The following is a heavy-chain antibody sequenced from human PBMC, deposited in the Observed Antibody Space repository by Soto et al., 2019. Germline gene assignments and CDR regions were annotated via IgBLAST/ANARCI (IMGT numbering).Heavy chain of an antibody. J-gene: IGHJ4*02. CDR3: AHRRIGVSQWNYGDFDY. CDR2: IYWDDDK. CDR1: GFSLSTSGVG. V-gene: IGHV2-5*02. Sequence: QITLKESGPTLVKPTQTLTLTCTFSGFSLSTSGVGVGWIRQPPGKAPEGLVIIYWDDDKRYSPSLRSRLTISKDTSKNQVVLIMTNVDPEDTATYFCAHRRIGVSQWNYGDFDYWGQGILVTVSS. D-gene: IGHD3-3*01.